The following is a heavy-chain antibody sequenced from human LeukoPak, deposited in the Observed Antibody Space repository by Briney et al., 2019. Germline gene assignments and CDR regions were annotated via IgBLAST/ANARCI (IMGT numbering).Heavy chain of an antibody. J-gene: IGHJ4*02. CDR1: GFTFSIYS. CDR2: ISSSTSPI. V-gene: IGHV3-48*04. D-gene: IGHD3-9*01. Sequence: GGSLRLSCAAYGFTFSIYSMNWVRQAPGKGLEWVSYISSSTSPIYYADSVKGRFTITRDNAKNSLYLQMNSVAVDAKAMYYCARQDYDILTGYGLWGQGTVVTVSP. CDR3: ARQDYDILTGYGL.